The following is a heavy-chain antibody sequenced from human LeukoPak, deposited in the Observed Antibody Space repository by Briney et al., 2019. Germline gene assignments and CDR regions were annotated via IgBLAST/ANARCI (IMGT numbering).Heavy chain of an antibody. CDR1: GFTFSSYG. CDR2: IRYDGSNK. D-gene: IGHD3-3*01. Sequence: GGSLRLSCAASGFTFSSYGMHWVRQAPGKGLEWVAFIRYDGSNKYYADSVKGRFTISRDNSKNTLYLQLNSLRAEDTAVYYCAREYDFWSGYYGGWFDPWGQGTLVTVSS. V-gene: IGHV3-30*02. J-gene: IGHJ5*02. CDR3: AREYDFWSGYYGGWFDP.